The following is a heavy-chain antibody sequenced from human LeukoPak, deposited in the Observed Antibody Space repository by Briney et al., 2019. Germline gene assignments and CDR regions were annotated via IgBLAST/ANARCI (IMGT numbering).Heavy chain of an antibody. Sequence: ASVKVSCKASGYTLTDYYMHWVRQAPGQGLERMGWISAYNGNTNYAQKLQGRVTMTTDTSTSTAYMELRSLRSDGTAVYYCARAPGYYDSSGYYGYWGQGTLVTVSS. CDR1: GYTLTDYY. D-gene: IGHD3-22*01. V-gene: IGHV1-18*04. CDR2: ISAYNGNT. J-gene: IGHJ4*02. CDR3: ARAPGYYDSSGYYGY.